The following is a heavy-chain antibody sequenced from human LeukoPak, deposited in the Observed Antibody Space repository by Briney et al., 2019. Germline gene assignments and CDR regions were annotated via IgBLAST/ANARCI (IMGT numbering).Heavy chain of an antibody. J-gene: IGHJ3*02. CDR3: ARGSPTTVTTIDAFDI. CDR2: IYHSGST. V-gene: IGHV4-4*02. CDR1: GDSISSSNW. D-gene: IGHD4-17*01. Sequence: SETLSLTCTVSGDSISSSNWWSWVRQPPGKGLEWIGEIYHSGSTNYNPSLKSRVTISVDKSKNQFSLKLSSVTAADTAVYYCARGSPTTVTTIDAFDIWGQGTMVTVSS.